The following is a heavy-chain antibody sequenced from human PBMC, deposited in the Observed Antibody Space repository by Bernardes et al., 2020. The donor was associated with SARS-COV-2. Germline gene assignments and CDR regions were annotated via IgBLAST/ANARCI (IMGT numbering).Heavy chain of an antibody. CDR3: ARGGRQWLVLEPSYYFDY. D-gene: IGHD6-19*01. Sequence: SETLSLTCAVYGGSFRGSYWTWIRQHPGPGLAWIGELNHSGRTNYNPSLKSRVTISVDTSKDQFSLKLRSMTAADTAVYYCARGGRQWLVLEPSYYFDYWGQGTLVTGSA. V-gene: IGHV4-34*01. CDR2: LNHSGRT. CDR1: GGSFRGSY. J-gene: IGHJ4*02.